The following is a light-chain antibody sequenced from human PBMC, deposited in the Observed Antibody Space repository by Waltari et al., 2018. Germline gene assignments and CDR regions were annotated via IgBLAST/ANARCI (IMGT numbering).Light chain of an antibody. CDR2: GAS. CDR1: QRVSSN. CDR3: QQYNNWPVT. Sequence: EIVMTQSPATLSVSPGERATLSCRARQRVSSNLAWYQQTPGQTPRRLIYGASTRATGNPARFSGSGSGTEFTRTISSLQSEDFAVYYCQQYNNWPVTFGPGTKVDIK. J-gene: IGKJ3*01. V-gene: IGKV3-15*01.